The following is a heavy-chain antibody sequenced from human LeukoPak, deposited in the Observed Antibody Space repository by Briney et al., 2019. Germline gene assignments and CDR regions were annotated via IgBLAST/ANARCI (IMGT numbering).Heavy chain of an antibody. J-gene: IGHJ4*02. D-gene: IGHD7-27*01. Sequence: GGSLRLSCAASGFTFGMYAMSWVRQAPGKGLEWVSTITTSDGNTYYADSVKGRFTVSRDNSKNTLFLQMNSLRAEDTAVYYCAKDGGLWVSAHWGDSWGRGTLVTVSS. CDR3: AKDGGLWVSAHWGDS. CDR1: GFTFGMYA. CDR2: ITTSDGNT. V-gene: IGHV3-23*01.